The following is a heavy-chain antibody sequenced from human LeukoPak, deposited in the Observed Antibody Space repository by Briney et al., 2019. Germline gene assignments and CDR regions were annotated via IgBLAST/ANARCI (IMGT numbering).Heavy chain of an antibody. D-gene: IGHD3-3*01. CDR3: TKDMEWCMDV. CDR2: IGWDGTNI. J-gene: IGHJ6*02. Sequence: AGGSLRLSCAASGFTFDRHTMHWVRQPPGKGPEWVSLIGWDGTNIDYADSVKGRFTISRDNSKNFLYLQMHSLRTEDTALYYCTKDMEWCMDVWGQGTTVIVSS. CDR1: GFTFDRHT. V-gene: IGHV3-43*01.